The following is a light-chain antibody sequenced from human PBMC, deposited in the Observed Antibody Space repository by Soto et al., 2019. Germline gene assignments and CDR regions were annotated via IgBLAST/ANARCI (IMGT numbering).Light chain of an antibody. CDR3: QQYNSYSIT. J-gene: IGKJ5*01. Sequence: DIQMTQSPSTLSASVGDRVTMTGRASQSISSWLAWYQQKPGKAPKLLIYKASSLESGVPSRFSGSGSGTEFTLTISSLQPDDFATYYCQQYNSYSITFGQGTRLDIK. CDR2: KAS. CDR1: QSISSW. V-gene: IGKV1-5*03.